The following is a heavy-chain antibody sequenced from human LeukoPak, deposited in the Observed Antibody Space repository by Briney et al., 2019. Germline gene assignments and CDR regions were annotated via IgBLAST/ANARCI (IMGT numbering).Heavy chain of an antibody. CDR1: GFTFSSYW. CDR2: IKQDGSEK. V-gene: IGHV3-7*02. D-gene: IGHD3-16*01. Sequence: GGSLRLSCAASGFTFSSYWMSWVRQAPGKGLVWVANIKQDGSEKYYVDSVKGRFTICRDNAKNSVYLQMNSLRAEDTAVYYCARGRWGFDYWGQGTLVTVSS. J-gene: IGHJ4*02. CDR3: ARGRWGFDY.